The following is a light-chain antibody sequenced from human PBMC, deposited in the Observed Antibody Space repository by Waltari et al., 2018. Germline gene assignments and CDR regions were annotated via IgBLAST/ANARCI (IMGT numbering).Light chain of an antibody. CDR2: DKN. CDR1: TSNIGNNY. J-gene: IGLJ2*01. V-gene: IGLV1-51*01. CDR3: GTWDSSLSVVL. Sequence: QSVLTQPPSVSAAPGQKVTISCSASTSNIGNNYVTWYQQLPGPAPKLLIYDKNRGPWGMPDRSPGANSGPAATRGITGLQTGDEADYYCGTWDSSLSVVLFGGGTKVTVL.